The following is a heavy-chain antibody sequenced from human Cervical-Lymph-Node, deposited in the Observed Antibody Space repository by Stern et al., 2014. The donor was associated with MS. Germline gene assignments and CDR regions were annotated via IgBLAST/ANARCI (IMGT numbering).Heavy chain of an antibody. CDR3: ARSRSGWNYYFDY. V-gene: IGHV4-59*01. Sequence: VQLQESGPGLVKPSETLSLTCTVSGGSISTYYWSLIRQPPGKGLEWVGYICYVGETNYNPSLKNRVTMLVDRSKNQFSLKLTSVTTADTAVYYCARSRSGWNYYFDYWSQGTLVTVSS. CDR2: ICYVGET. CDR1: GGSISTYY. J-gene: IGHJ4*02. D-gene: IGHD6-19*01.